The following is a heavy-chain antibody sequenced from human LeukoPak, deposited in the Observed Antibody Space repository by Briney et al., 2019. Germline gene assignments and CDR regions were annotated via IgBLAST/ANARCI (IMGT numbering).Heavy chain of an antibody. CDR1: GFTFSSYS. Sequence: GGSLRLSCAASGFTFSSYSMNWVRQAPGKGLEWVSSISSSSYIYYADSVKGRFNISRDNAKNSLYLQMNSLRAEDTAVYYCARGGPYCSSTSCYYLGPIDYWGQGTLVTVSS. J-gene: IGHJ4*02. CDR3: ARGGPYCSSTSCYYLGPIDY. CDR2: ISSSSYI. V-gene: IGHV3-21*01. D-gene: IGHD2-2*01.